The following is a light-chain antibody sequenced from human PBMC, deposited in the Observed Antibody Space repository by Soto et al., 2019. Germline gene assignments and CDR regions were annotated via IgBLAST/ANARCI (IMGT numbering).Light chain of an antibody. J-gene: IGLJ1*01. CDR1: RSDVGAYNY. CDR2: EVT. Sequence: QSARTRPASVSGSPGQSIAISCTGTRSDVGAYNYVSWYQQHPGKAPKLMISEVTNRPSGVSDRFSGSKSGNTASLTISGLQAEDEADYYCSSFTSRFTFVFGTGTKVTVL. V-gene: IGLV2-14*01. CDR3: SSFTSRFTFV.